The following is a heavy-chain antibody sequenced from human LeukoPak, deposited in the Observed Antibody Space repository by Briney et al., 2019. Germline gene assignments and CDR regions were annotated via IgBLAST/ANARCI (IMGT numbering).Heavy chain of an antibody. CDR1: GYTFINYG. V-gene: IGHV1-69*13. CDR2: IIPIFGTA. CDR3: AGGLVTAMAYNWYDP. J-gene: IGHJ5*02. D-gene: IGHD5-18*01. Sequence: SVKVSCKASGYTFINYGISWVRQAPGQGLEWMGGIIPIFGTANYAQKFQGRVTITADESTSTAYMELSSLRSEDTAVYYCAGGLVTAMAYNWYDPWGQGTLVTVSS.